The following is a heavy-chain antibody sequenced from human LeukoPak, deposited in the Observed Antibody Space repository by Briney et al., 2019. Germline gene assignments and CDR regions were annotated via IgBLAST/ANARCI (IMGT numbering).Heavy chain of an antibody. Sequence: ASVKVSCKASGYTFTNYAMNWVRQAPGQGLEWMGWISAYNGNTNYAQKLQGRVTMTTDTSTSTAYMELRSLRSDDTAVYYCARRYGYNFDYWGQGTLVTVSS. CDR3: ARRYGYNFDY. V-gene: IGHV1-18*01. D-gene: IGHD5-24*01. J-gene: IGHJ4*02. CDR1: GYTFTNYA. CDR2: ISAYNGNT.